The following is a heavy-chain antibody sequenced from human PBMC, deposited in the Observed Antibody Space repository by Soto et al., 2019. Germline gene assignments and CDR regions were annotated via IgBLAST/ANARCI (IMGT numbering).Heavy chain of an antibody. CDR2: INQDGSEK. J-gene: IGHJ4*02. D-gene: IGHD6-6*01. V-gene: IGHV3-7*01. Sequence: EVQLVESGGGLVQPGGSLRLSCAASGFTFSSSWMDWVRQAPGKGLEWVANINQDGSEKHYIDSVKGRFTISRDNAKSSRYRQMSCLTAADSALYYCSQALNFWGQGSLVTVSA. CDR1: GFTFSSSW. CDR3: SQALNF.